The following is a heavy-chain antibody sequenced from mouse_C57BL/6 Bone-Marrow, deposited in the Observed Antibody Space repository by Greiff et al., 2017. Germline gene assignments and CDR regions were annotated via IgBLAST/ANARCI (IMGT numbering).Heavy chain of an antibody. V-gene: IGHV1-81*01. CDR3: ARKLGNY. CDR1: GYTFTRYG. CDR2: IYPRSGNT. D-gene: IGHD4-1*01. J-gene: IGHJ2*01. Sequence: VKVVESGAELARPGASVKLSCKASGYTFTRYGISWVKQRTGQGLEWIGEIYPRSGNTYYNEKFKGKATLTADKSSSTAYMELRSLTSEDSAVYFCARKLGNYWGQGTTLTVSS.